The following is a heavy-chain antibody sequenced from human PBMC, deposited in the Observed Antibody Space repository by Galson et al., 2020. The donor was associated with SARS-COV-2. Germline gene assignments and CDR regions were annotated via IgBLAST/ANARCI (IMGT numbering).Heavy chain of an antibody. CDR3: ARDVRGGHFDL. Sequence: GGSLRLSCAASEFTFSSYWMSWVRRTPNKGLEWVGQISQDRGERYYGDSMKGRVSISRDNAKNSLYLQMNSLRAEDTGTYYCARDVRGGHFDLWGRGTPVTVSS. D-gene: IGHD3-10*02. CDR1: EFTFSSYW. J-gene: IGHJ4*02. V-gene: IGHV3-7*03. CDR2: ISQDRGER.